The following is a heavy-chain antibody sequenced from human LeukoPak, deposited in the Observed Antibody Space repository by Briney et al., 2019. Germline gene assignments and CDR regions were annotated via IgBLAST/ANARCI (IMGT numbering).Heavy chain of an antibody. D-gene: IGHD4-23*01. V-gene: IGHV4-34*01. CDR3: ARVYGGNPIDY. CDR1: GGSFSGYY. J-gene: IGHJ4*02. Sequence: PSETLSLTCAVYGGSFSGYYWSWIRQPPGKGLEWIGEINHSGSTNYNPSLKSRVTISVDTSKNQSSLKLSSVTAADTAVYYCARVYGGNPIDYWGQGTLVTVSS. CDR2: INHSGST.